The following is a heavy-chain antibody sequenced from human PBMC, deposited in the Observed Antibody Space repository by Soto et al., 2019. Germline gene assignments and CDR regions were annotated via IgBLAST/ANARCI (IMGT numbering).Heavy chain of an antibody. CDR1: GFTFSSYA. V-gene: IGHV3-23*01. CDR2: ISGSGGST. D-gene: IGHD6-13*01. CDR3: AKIEYASSWYYYGMDV. Sequence: EVQLLESGGGLVQPGGSLRLSCAASGFTFSSYAMSWVRQAPGKGLEWVSVISGSGGSTYYADSVKGRFTISRDNSKYTLYVQMNSLRAEDTAVYYCAKIEYASSWYYYGMDVWGQGTTVTVSS. J-gene: IGHJ6*02.